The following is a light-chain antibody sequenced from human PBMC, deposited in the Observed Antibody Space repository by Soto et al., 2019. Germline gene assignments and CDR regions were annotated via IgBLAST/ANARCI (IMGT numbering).Light chain of an antibody. CDR2: EVS. CDR1: SSDVGSYNL. J-gene: IGLJ1*01. Sequence: QSALTQPASGSGSPGQSITISFTGTSSDVGSYNLVSWYQQHPGKAPKLMIYEVSKRPSGVSNRFSGSKSGNTASLTISGLQAEDEADYYCCSYAGSSTFDFGTGTKVTVL. V-gene: IGLV2-23*02. CDR3: CSYAGSSTFD.